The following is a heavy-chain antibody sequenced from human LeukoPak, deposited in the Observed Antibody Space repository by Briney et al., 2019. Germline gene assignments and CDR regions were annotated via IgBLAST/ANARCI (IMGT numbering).Heavy chain of an antibody. D-gene: IGHD1-1*01. CDR2: ISGSGGST. V-gene: IGHV3-23*01. CDR1: GFTFSSYA. CDR3: AKGQELDDGVFDS. Sequence: GGSLRLSCAASGFTFSSYALTWVRQAPGKGLEWVSAISGSGGSTGYADSVKGRFTISRDNSRQTLFLQMSSLRVEDTATYYCAKGQELDDGVFDSWGQGTLVTVSS. J-gene: IGHJ4*02.